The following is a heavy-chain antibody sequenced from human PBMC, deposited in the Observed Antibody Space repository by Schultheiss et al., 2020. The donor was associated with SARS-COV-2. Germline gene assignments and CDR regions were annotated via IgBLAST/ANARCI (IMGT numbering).Heavy chain of an antibody. V-gene: IGHV3-48*03. D-gene: IGHD6-19*01. CDR3: APLAVAGSY. Sequence: GGSLRLSCAASGFTFSSYAMHWVRQAPGKGLEWVSYISSSGSTIYYADSVKGRFTISRDNAKNSLYLQMNSLRAEDTAIYYCAPLAVAGSYWGQGTLVTVSS. CDR2: ISSSGSTI. CDR1: GFTFSSYA. J-gene: IGHJ4*02.